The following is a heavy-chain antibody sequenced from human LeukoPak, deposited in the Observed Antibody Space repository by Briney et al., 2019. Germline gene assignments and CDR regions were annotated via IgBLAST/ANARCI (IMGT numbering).Heavy chain of an antibody. V-gene: IGHV1-2*06. Sequence: ASVKVSCKASGYSFTGYYLHWVRQAPGQGLEWMGRINPNNGVTTYAQKFQDRVTMTRDPSISTAYMELSRLTSDDSAVYYCARGHDNWFDPWGQGTLVIVSS. CDR3: ARGHDNWFDP. J-gene: IGHJ5*02. CDR1: GYSFTGYY. CDR2: INPNNGVT.